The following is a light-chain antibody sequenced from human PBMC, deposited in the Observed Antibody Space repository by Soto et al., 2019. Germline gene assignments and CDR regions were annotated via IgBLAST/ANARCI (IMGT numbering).Light chain of an antibody. CDR2: KDS. J-gene: IGLJ1*01. V-gene: IGLV3-27*01. Sequence: YELAQPSSVSVSPGQTARITCSGDVLAKKYARWFQQKPGQAPVLVIYKDSERPSGIPERFSGSSSGTTVTLTISGAQVEDEADYYCYSAADNKYVFGTGTKVTVL. CDR3: YSAADNKYV. CDR1: VLAKKY.